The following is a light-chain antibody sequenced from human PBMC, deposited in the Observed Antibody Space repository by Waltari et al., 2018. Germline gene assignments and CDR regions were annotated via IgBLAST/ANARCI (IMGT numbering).Light chain of an antibody. J-gene: IGKJ1*01. V-gene: IGKV3-20*01. CDR2: AAS. CDR1: QSFGNY. CDR3: QNHERLPAT. Sequence: VLTQSPGTLSLSPGERATLSCRASQSFGNYLVWYQQRPGQAPRLLIYAASTRATGIPDRFSGSGYGTDFSLTISRLEAEDFAVYYCQNHERLPATFGQGTKVEIK.